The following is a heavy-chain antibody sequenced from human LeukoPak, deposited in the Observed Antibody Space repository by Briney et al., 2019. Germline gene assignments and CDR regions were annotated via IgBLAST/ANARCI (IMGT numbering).Heavy chain of an antibody. V-gene: IGHV3-48*03. J-gene: IGHJ4*02. CDR1: GFTFSSYE. CDR3: ANSFGERGDY. CDR2: ISSSGSTR. D-gene: IGHD3-10*01. Sequence: PGGSLRLSCAASGFTFSSYEINWVRQAPGKGLEWVSYISSSGSTRYYADSVKGRFTISRDNAKNSLYLQINSLRAEDTAVYYCANSFGERGDYWGQGTLVTVSS.